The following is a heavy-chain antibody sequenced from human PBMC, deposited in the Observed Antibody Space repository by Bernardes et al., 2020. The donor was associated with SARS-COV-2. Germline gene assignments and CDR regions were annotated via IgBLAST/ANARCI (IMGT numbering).Heavy chain of an antibody. V-gene: IGHV3-33*01. J-gene: IGHJ6*02. CDR1: GFTFSSYG. CDR2: IWYDGSNK. Sequence: GGSLRLSCAASGFTFSSYGMHWVRQAPGKGLEWVAVIWYDGSNKYYADSVKGRFTISRDNSKNTLYLQMNSLRAEDTAVYYCARDLLLLGGYGMDVWGQGTTVTVSS. CDR3: ARDLLLLGGYGMDV. D-gene: IGHD3-16*01.